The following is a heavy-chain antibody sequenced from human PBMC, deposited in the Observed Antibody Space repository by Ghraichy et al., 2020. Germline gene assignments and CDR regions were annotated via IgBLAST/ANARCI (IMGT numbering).Heavy chain of an antibody. Sequence: GESLNISCAASGFTFSSYAMSWVRQAPGKGLEWVSAISGSGGSTYYADSVKGRFTISRDNSKNTLYLQMNSLRAEDTAVYYCAKHNVGSSWYDWFDPWGQGTLVTVSS. CDR3: AKHNVGSSWYDWFDP. CDR1: GFTFSSYA. D-gene: IGHD6-13*01. CDR2: ISGSGGST. J-gene: IGHJ5*02. V-gene: IGHV3-23*01.